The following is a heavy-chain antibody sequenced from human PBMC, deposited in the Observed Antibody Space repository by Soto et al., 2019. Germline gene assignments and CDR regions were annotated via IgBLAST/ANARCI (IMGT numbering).Heavy chain of an antibody. CDR1: GFIFSNYA. J-gene: IGHJ3*01. CDR2: VSDSGVAT. V-gene: IGHV3-23*01. CDR3: LRQGETGYTSGWKDDAFDV. D-gene: IGHD6-19*01. Sequence: EVHLLESGGGLIQPGGSLRISCAASGFIFSNYAMNWVRQAPGKGLEWVSSVSDSGVATHFADSVKGQFSISRDNSKNTHSLQMNSLRADDTAVYYCLRQGETGYTSGWKDDAFDVWGQGTVVTVSA.